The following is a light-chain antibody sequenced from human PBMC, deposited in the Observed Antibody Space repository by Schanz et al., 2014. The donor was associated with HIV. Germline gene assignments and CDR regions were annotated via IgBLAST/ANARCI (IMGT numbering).Light chain of an antibody. CDR3: CSYAGRYTFYV. CDR1: SSDVGGHNL. CDR2: EVT. V-gene: IGLV2-23*02. J-gene: IGLJ1*01. Sequence: QSALTQPASVSGSPGQSITISCTGTSSDVGGHNLVSWYQQHPGKVPQLLIFEVTKRPSGVSYRFSGSKSGNTASLTISGLQAEDEADYYCCSYAGRYTFYVFGTGTKLTVL.